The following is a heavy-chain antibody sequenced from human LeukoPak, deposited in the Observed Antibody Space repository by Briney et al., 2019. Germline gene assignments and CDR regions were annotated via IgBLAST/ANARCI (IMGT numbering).Heavy chain of an antibody. J-gene: IGHJ5*02. CDR2: IIPILGTS. CDR1: GGIFSNYA. CDR3: ARADYDYFDP. Sequence: SVKVSCKASGGIFSNYAITWVRQAPGQGLEWMGEIIPILGTSKYAQMFQGRVTITADESTSTAYMELSSLRSEDAAMYYCARADYDYFDPWGQGTLVTVSS. D-gene: IGHD3-16*01. V-gene: IGHV1-69*13.